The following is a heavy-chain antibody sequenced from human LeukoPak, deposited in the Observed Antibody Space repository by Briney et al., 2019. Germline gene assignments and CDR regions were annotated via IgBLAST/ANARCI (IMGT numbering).Heavy chain of an antibody. CDR1: GFSLSTSGVG. Sequence: SGPTLVKPTQTLTLTCSFSGFSLSTSGVGVGWIRQPPGKALEWLALINWNDDKRYSPSLKSRLTITKDTSKNQVVLTMTNMDPVGTATYYCAHNLDWNYDDYWGQGTLVTVSS. D-gene: IGHD1-1*01. V-gene: IGHV2-5*01. CDR3: AHNLDWNYDDY. J-gene: IGHJ4*02. CDR2: INWNDDK.